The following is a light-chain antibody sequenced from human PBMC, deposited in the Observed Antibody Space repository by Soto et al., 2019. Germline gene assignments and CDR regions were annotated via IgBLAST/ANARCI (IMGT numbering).Light chain of an antibody. J-gene: IGKJ4*01. V-gene: IGKV3-20*01. CDR1: QSVSNNY. CDR2: GAS. CDR3: QQHANWPLT. Sequence: EIVLTQSPGTLSLSPGERATLSCRASQSVSNNYLAWYQQKPGQAPRLLIYGASSRVTGIPDRFSGSGSGTDFTLTISRLEPEDFAVYYCQQHANWPLTFGGGTKVDIK.